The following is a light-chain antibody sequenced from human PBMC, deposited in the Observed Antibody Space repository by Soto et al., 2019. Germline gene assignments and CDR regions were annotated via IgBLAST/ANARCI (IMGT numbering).Light chain of an antibody. CDR2: DVN. J-gene: IGLJ1*01. Sequence: QSALTQPASVSGSPGQSITISCTGTSSDIXSFTFVSWYQQHPGKVPKLMIFDVNRRPSGVSDRFSGSKSGNTASLTISGLQAEDEGDYYCSSYTSSSTHVFGSGTKLTVL. V-gene: IGLV2-14*03. CDR3: SSYTSSSTHV. CDR1: SSDIXSFTF.